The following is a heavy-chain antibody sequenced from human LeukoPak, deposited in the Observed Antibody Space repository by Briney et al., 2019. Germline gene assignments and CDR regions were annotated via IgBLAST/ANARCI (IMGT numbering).Heavy chain of an antibody. J-gene: IGHJ6*02. V-gene: IGHV3-21*01. CDR1: AFSLRSYS. Sequence: GGSLRLSCVASAFSLRSYSMNWVRQAPGKGLEWVSSITISSNFIYYADSVKGRLTISRDNAKNSLYLQMNSLRAEDTAVYFCARDGHGDGFLTGYSYFGMDVWGQGTTVTVSS. CDR3: ARDGHGDGFLTGYSYFGMDV. CDR2: ITISSNFI. D-gene: IGHD3-9*01.